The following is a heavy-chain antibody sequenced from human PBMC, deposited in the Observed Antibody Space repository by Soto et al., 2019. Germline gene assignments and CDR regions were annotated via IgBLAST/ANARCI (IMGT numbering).Heavy chain of an antibody. CDR1: GGSVSSGSYY. D-gene: IGHD3-22*01. V-gene: IGHV4-61*01. Sequence: PSETLSLTCTVSGGSVSSGSYYWSWIRQPPGKGLEWIGYIYYSGSTNYNPSLKSRVTISVDTSKNQFSLKLSSVTAADTAVYYCARVSREVADSQYPDYDSSGFPGPYDYWGQGTLVTVSS. CDR3: ARVSREVADSQYPDYDSSGFPGPYDY. CDR2: IYYSGST. J-gene: IGHJ4*02.